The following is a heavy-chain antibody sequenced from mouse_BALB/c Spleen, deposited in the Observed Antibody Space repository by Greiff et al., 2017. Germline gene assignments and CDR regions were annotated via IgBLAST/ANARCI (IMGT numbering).Heavy chain of an antibody. CDR1: GYTFTSYY. CDR2: IYPGNVNT. V-gene: IGHV1S56*01. J-gene: IGHJ2*01. Sequence: QVQLQQSGPELVKPGASVRISCKASGYTFTSYYIHWVKQRPGQGLEWIGWIYPGNVNTKYNEKFKGKATLTADKSSSTAYMQLSSLTSEDSAVYFCARGGFLYYFDYWGQGTTLTVSS. CDR3: ARGGFLYYFDY.